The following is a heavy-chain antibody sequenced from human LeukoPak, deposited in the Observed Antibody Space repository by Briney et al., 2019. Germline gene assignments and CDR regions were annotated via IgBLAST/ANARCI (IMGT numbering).Heavy chain of an antibody. CDR2: ISGSGGST. J-gene: IGHJ4*02. D-gene: IGHD6-19*01. Sequence: GGSLRLSCAASGFTFSSYAMSWVRQAPGKGLEWVSAISGSGGSTYYADSVKGRFTISRDNAKNSLYLQMNGLRDEDTAVYYCARDAGSGYFDYWGQGTLVTVSS. V-gene: IGHV3-23*01. CDR3: ARDAGSGYFDY. CDR1: GFTFSSYA.